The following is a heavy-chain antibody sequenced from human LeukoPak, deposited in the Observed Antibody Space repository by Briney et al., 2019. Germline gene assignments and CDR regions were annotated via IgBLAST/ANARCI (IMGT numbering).Heavy chain of an antibody. CDR1: GGTSSSYA. CDR2: IIPIFGTA. Sequence: GASVKVSCKASGGTSSSYAISWVRQAPGQGLEWMGGIIPIFGTANYAQKFQGRVMITADKSTSTAYMELSSLRSEDTAVYYCARGGNSGTFDIWGQGTMVTVSS. CDR3: ARGGNSGTFDI. J-gene: IGHJ3*02. D-gene: IGHD4-23*01. V-gene: IGHV1-69*06.